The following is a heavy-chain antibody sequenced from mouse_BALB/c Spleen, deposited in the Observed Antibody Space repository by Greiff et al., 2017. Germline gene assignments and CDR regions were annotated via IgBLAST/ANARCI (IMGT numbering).Heavy chain of an antibody. CDR1: GYTFTSYY. Sequence: QVQLQQSGAELVKPGASVKLSCKASGYTFTSYYMYWVKQRPGQGLEWIGEINPSNGGTNFNEKFKSKATLTVDKSSSTAYMQLSSLTSEDSAVYHCALLGNYYAMDYWGQGISVTVSS. CDR2: INPSNGGT. D-gene: IGHD1-1*01. V-gene: IGHV1S81*02. J-gene: IGHJ4*01. CDR3: ALLGNYYAMDY.